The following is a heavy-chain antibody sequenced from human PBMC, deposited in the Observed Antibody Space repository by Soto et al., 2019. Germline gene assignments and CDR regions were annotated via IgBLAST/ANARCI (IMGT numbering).Heavy chain of an antibody. J-gene: IGHJ4*02. CDR2: IYSGGTI. CDR1: GFTVTINY. Sequence: GGSLRLSCAVSGFTVTINYMSWVRQAPGKGLEWVSVIYSGGTIYYADSVKGRFTISRDTSKNTLYLQMNSLRGEDTAVYYCHSYGYWGQGTLVTVSS. D-gene: IGHD1-26*01. CDR3: HSYGY. V-gene: IGHV3-53*01.